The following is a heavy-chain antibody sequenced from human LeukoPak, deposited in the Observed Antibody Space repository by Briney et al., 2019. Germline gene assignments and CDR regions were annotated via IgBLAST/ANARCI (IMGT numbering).Heavy chain of an antibody. CDR2: IASDDTK. V-gene: IGHV3-48*03. CDR1: GFTFSNYE. Sequence: PGGSLRLSCAASGFTFSNYEMNWVRQAPGKGLEWISYIASDDTKYYADSVKGRFSISRDHAKNSLYLQMNSLRVEDTAVYYCARNTGYKDFDYWGHGTLVTVSS. D-gene: IGHD5-24*01. CDR3: ARNTGYKDFDY. J-gene: IGHJ4*01.